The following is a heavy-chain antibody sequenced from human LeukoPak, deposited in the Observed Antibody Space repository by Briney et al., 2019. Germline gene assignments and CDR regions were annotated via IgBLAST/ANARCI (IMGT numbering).Heavy chain of an antibody. V-gene: IGHV3-53*01. Sequence: PGGSLRLSCAASGFTFSSYAMSWVRQAPGKGLDWVSVIYSDGSTYYADSVKGRFTISRDNSKNTLYLQMNNLRAEDTAVYYCARDSTIWYYFDYWGQGTLVTVSS. CDR3: ARDSTIWYYFDY. CDR2: IYSDGST. D-gene: IGHD6-13*01. CDR1: GFTFSSYA. J-gene: IGHJ4*02.